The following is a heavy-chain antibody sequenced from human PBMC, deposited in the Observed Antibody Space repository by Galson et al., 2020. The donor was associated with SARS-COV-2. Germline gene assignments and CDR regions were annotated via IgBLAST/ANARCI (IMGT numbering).Heavy chain of an antibody. D-gene: IGHD1-26*01. Sequence: GESLKISCKASGYTFTSYPIHWVRQAPGQRPEWMGWINGGDGHTKSSRKFQGRITITRDASASTAYMELGSLRSEDTAVYYCAREGGSNYPFDCWGQGTLVTVSP. CDR1: GYTFTSYP. CDR2: INGGDGHT. V-gene: IGHV1-3*01. CDR3: AREGGSNYPFDC. J-gene: IGHJ4*02.